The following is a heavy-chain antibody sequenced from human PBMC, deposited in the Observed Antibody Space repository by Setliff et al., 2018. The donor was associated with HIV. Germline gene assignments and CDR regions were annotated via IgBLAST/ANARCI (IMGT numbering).Heavy chain of an antibody. Sequence: ASVKVSCKASGYIFTSYDINWVRQATGQGLEWMGWMNPNSGYTGYAQKFQGRVTISRNTSISTACMELSSLRSEDTAVYYCARGRMTWELPWAFDIWGQGTMVTVSS. V-gene: IGHV1-8*03. J-gene: IGHJ3*02. CDR1: GYIFTSYD. D-gene: IGHD1-26*01. CDR3: ARGRMTWELPWAFDI. CDR2: MNPNSGYT.